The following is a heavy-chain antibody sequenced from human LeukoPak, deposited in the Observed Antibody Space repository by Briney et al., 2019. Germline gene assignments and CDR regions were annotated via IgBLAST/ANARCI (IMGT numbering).Heavy chain of an antibody. D-gene: IGHD2-21*02. Sequence: GGSLRLSCAASGFTFSNAWMSWVRQAPGKGLEWVGRIKSKTDGGTTDYAAPVKGRFTTSRDDSKNTLYLQMNSLKTEDTAVYYCTTGVVTDLPTDAFDIWGQGTMVTVSS. V-gene: IGHV3-15*01. CDR2: IKSKTDGGTT. J-gene: IGHJ3*02. CDR1: GFTFSNAW. CDR3: TTGVVTDLPTDAFDI.